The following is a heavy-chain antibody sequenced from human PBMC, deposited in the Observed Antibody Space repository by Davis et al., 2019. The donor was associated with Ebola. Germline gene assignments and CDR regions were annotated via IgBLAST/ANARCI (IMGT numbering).Heavy chain of an antibody. CDR1: GFTFSLTD. Sequence: PGGSLRLSCAASGFTFSLTDMTWVRQAPGKGLEWVSSISAGGTAPYYADSVKGRFTISRDNSKNTLSLQMDSLRADDTAVYYCAKSFLITGSHMSEFRGVDYWGQGTLVTVSS. D-gene: IGHD2-8*02. V-gene: IGHV3-23*01. CDR2: ISAGGTAP. CDR3: AKSFLITGSHMSEFRGVDY. J-gene: IGHJ4*02.